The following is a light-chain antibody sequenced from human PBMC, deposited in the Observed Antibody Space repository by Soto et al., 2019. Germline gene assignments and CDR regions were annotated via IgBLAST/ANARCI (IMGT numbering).Light chain of an antibody. CDR1: QSVLYRSNNKNY. J-gene: IGKJ4*01. Sequence: DIVMTQSPDSLAVSLGERATINCKSSQSVLYRSNNKNYLAWYQHKPGQPPKLLIYWASTRESGVPDRFSGSGSGTDFTLTISNLQAEDVAVYYCQQYDNTPLTFGGGTKVEIK. CDR2: WAS. V-gene: IGKV4-1*01. CDR3: QQYDNTPLT.